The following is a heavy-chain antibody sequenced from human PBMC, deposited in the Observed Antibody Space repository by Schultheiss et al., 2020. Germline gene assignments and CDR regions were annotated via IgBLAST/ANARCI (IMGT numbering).Heavy chain of an antibody. Sequence: TLSLTCTVSGGSISSYYWSWIRQPPGKGLEWIGYIYYSGSTNYNPSLKSRVTISVDTSKNQFSLKLSSVTAADTAVYYCARNLEGFDPWGTGTLVTVSS. V-gene: IGHV4-59*01. D-gene: IGHD5-24*01. CDR1: GGSISSYY. CDR2: IYYSGST. CDR3: ARNLEGFDP. J-gene: IGHJ5*02.